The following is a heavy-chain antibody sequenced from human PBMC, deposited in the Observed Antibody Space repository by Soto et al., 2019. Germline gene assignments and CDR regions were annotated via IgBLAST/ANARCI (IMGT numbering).Heavy chain of an antibody. Sequence: ASVKVSCKASGYTFTSYGITWVRQAPGQGLEWMGWISTSSGNTKYAERFQDRVTMTVDTSTSTAYMDLRSLTSDDTAMYFCARKGTWELANWGQGTMVTVSS. J-gene: IGHJ3*01. V-gene: IGHV1-18*04. D-gene: IGHD3-10*01. CDR1: GYTFTSYG. CDR2: ISTSSGNT. CDR3: ARKGTWELAN.